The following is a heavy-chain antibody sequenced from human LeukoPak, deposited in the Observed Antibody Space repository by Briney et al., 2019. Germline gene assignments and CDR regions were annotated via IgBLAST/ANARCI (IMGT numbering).Heavy chain of an antibody. V-gene: IGHV3-20*04. CDR2: INWNGGST. CDR1: GFTFDDYG. CDR3: ARANGYSSSYGY. D-gene: IGHD6-6*01. J-gene: IGHJ4*02. Sequence: GGSRRLSCAASGFTFDDYGMSWVRQAPGKGLEWVSGINWNGGSTGYADSVKGRFTISRDNAKNSLYLQMNSLRAEETALYYCARANGYSSSYGYWGQGTLVTVSS.